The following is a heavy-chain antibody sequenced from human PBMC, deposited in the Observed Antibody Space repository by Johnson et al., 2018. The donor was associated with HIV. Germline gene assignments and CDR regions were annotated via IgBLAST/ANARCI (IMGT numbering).Heavy chain of an antibody. CDR3: ARGPWAFDI. J-gene: IGHJ3*02. CDR2: IWYDGSNK. Sequence: QVQLVESGGGVVQPGRSLRLSCAASGFTFSSYGMHWVRQAPGKGLEWVAVIWYDGSNKYYADSVKGRFTISRDNSKNTLYLQMNSLRAGDTAVYYCARGPWAFDIWGQGTMVTVSS. CDR1: GFTFSSYG. V-gene: IGHV3-33*01.